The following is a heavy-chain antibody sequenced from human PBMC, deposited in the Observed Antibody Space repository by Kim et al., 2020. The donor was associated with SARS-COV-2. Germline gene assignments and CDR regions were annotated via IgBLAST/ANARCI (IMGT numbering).Heavy chain of an antibody. D-gene: IGHD3-22*01. J-gene: IGHJ4*03. V-gene: IGHV3-30*04. Sequence: GGSLRLSCVASGFTFSGSPMHWVRQAPGKGLEWVAVISNDGGGHSSTDSVKGRFSITRDNSKNTLYLEMNSLGFEDTAVYYCAREAGSSGRAGYFAFRG. CDR2: ISNDGGGH. CDR3: AREAGSSGRAGYFAF. CDR1: GFTFSGSP.